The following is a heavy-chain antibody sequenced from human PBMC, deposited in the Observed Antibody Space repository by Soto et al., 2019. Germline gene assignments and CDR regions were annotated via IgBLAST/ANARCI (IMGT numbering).Heavy chain of an antibody. CDR3: ATVVGXYSYLGGYYYYYMDV. D-gene: IGHD2-15*01. Sequence: TSAEATSKDPGFAINCKGISWVGHSPGQGLEWMGWISAYNGNTNYAQKLQGRVTMTTDTSTSTAYMELRSLRSDDTAVYYCATVVGXYSYLGGYYYYYMDVWVKGTTVTVSS. V-gene: IGHV1-18*01. CDR2: ISAYNGNT. CDR1: GFAINCKG. J-gene: IGHJ6*03.